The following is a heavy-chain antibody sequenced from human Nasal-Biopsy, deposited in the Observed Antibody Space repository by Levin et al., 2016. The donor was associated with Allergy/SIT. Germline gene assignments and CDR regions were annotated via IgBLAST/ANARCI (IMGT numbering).Heavy chain of an antibody. J-gene: IGHJ4*01. D-gene: IGHD7-27*01. CDR2: IRNQAHGGTP. CDR3: AREQLGNSAEAIDY. Sequence: GGSLRLSCRTSGFNFGEYALSWVRQAPGKGLEWLGFIRNQAHGGTPEYAASMRDRVTISRDNSMGFAYLQMYSLKTEDTAMYYCAREQLGNSAEAIDYWGPGTLVTVSS. V-gene: IGHV3-49*04. CDR1: GFNFGEYA.